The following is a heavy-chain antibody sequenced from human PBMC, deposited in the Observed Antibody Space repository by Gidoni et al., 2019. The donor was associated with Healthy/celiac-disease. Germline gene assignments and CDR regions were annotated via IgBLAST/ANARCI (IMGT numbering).Heavy chain of an antibody. J-gene: IGHJ4*02. D-gene: IGHD6-13*01. CDR1: GFTFSSYD. Sequence: EVQLVESGGGLVQPGGSLRLSCAASGFTFSSYDMHWVRQATGKGLEWVSAIGTAGDTYYPGSVKGRFTISRENAKNSLYLQMNSLRAGDTAVYYCARARPGIAEVDYWGQGTLVTVSS. CDR2: IGTAGDT. CDR3: ARARPGIAEVDY. V-gene: IGHV3-13*04.